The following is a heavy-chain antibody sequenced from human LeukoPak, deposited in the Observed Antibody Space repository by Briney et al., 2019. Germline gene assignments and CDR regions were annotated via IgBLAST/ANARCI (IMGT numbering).Heavy chain of an antibody. CDR1: GFTFSSYA. Sequence: GGSLRLSCAVSGFTFSSYAMSWVRQAPGKGLQWVSTISAGGTTYYADSVKGRFTISRDNAKNSLYLQMNSLRAEDTAVYYCARDLNTYGDYGFDYWGQGTLVTVSS. CDR2: ISAGGTT. D-gene: IGHD4-17*01. V-gene: IGHV3-69-1*01. J-gene: IGHJ4*02. CDR3: ARDLNTYGDYGFDY.